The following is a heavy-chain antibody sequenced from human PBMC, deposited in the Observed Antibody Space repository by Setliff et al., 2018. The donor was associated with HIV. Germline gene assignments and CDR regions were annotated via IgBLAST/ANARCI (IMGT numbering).Heavy chain of an antibody. CDR1: GGSFSDYY. V-gene: IGHV3-11*06. CDR2: ISSGSSYT. J-gene: IGHJ4*02. CDR3: TRGNMVRGVIVRDYFDY. D-gene: IGHD3-10*01. Sequence: LSLTCAVYGGSFSDYYWSWIRQPPGKGLEWVSSISSGSSYTYYTDSMKGRFTISRDNAKNSLYLQMNSLRAEDTAVYYCTRGNMVRGVIVRDYFDYWGQGTLVTVSS.